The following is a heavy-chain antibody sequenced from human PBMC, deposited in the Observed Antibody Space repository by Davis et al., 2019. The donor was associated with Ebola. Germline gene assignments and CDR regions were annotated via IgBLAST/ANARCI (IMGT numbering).Heavy chain of an antibody. CDR2: ITSTPAGGTT. J-gene: IGHJ4*02. CDR1: RFTFPHAW. D-gene: IGHD5-18*01. V-gene: IGHV3-15*07. CDR3: TTTRGYSYGYYY. Sequence: PGGSLRLSCAASRFTFPHAWMHWVRQAPGQGLDWVGRITSTPAGGTTDYAAPVKGRFTISRDDSKHTLYLQMNSLKTEDTAVYYCTTTRGYSYGYYYWGQGTLVTVSS.